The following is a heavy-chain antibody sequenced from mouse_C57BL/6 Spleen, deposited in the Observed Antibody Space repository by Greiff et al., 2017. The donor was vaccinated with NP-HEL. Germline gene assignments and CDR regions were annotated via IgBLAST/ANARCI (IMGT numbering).Heavy chain of an antibody. D-gene: IGHD2-1*01. V-gene: IGHV14-2*01. J-gene: IGHJ3*01. CDR1: GFNIKDYY. CDR3: ARSTMVPVAY. Sequence: EVQLQQSGAELVKPGASVKLSCTASGFNIKDYYMHWVKQRTEQGLEWIGRIDPEDGETKYAPKIQGKATITADPSSNTAYLQLSSLTSEDTAVYYCARSTMVPVAYWGQGTLVTVSA. CDR2: IDPEDGET.